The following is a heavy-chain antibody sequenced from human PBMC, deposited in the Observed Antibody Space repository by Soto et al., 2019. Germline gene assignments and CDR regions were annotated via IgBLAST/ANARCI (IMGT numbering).Heavy chain of an antibody. CDR1: GFTFSSYG. D-gene: IGHD2-2*01. CDR2: ISYDGSNK. J-gene: IGHJ6*02. V-gene: IGHV3-30*18. CDR3: AKDKGYCSSTSCYPGDYYYYGMDV. Sequence: GGSLRLSCAASGFTFSSYGMHWVRQAPGKGLEWVAVISYDGSNKYYADSVKGRFTISRDNSKNTLYLQMNSLRAEDTAVYYCAKDKGYCSSTSCYPGDYYYYGMDVWGQGTTVTVSS.